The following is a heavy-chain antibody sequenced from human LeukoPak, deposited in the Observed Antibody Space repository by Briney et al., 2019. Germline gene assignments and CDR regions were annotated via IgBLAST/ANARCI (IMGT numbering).Heavy chain of an antibody. D-gene: IGHD6-13*01. J-gene: IGHJ4*02. Sequence: PSETLSLTCTVSGGSISSYYWSWIRQPPGKGLEWIGYIYYSGSTNYNPSLKSRVTISVDTSKNQSSLKLSSVTAADTAVYYCARQAPIAAVFDYWGQGTLVTVSS. CDR1: GGSISSYY. CDR3: ARQAPIAAVFDY. V-gene: IGHV4-59*08. CDR2: IYYSGST.